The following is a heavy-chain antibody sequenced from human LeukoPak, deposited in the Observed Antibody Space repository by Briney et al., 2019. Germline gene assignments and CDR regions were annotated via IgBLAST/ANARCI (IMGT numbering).Heavy chain of an antibody. V-gene: IGHV3-74*01. CDR3: ACDRDYYDSSGYYNY. CDR2: INSDGSGT. J-gene: IGHJ4*02. D-gene: IGHD3-22*01. CDR1: GFTFSSYW. Sequence: PGGSLRLSCAASGFTFSSYWMHWVRQAPGKGLVWVSRINSDGSGTIYADSVQGRFTISRDNAKNTLYLQMNSLRAEDTAVCYCACDRDYYDSSGYYNYWGQGTLVTVSS.